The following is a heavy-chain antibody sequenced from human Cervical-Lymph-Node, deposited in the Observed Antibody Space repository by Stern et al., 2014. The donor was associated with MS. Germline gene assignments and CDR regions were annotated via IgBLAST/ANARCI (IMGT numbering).Heavy chain of an antibody. J-gene: IGHJ4*02. D-gene: IGHD6-13*01. CDR1: GFTFSSYD. CDR3: ARGRSSGAFDY. CDR2: IGTAGDT. V-gene: IGHV3-13*01. Sequence: MQLVQSGGGLVQPGGSLRLSCAASGFTFSSYDMHWVRQATGKGLEWVSAIGTAGDTYYPGSVKGRFTISRENAKNSLYLQMNSLRAGDTAVYYCARGRSSGAFDYWGQGTLVTVSS.